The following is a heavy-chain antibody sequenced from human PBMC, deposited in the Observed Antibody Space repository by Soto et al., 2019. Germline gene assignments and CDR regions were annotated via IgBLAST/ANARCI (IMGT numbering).Heavy chain of an antibody. V-gene: IGHV4-39*01. D-gene: IGHD6-19*01. CDR2: IYYSGST. Sequence: SETLSLTCTVSGGSISSSSYYWGWIRQPPGKGLEWIGSIYYSGSTYYNPSLKSRVTISVDTSKNQFSLKLSSVTAADTAVYYGARHEVHSSGFTDYWGQGTLVTVSS. J-gene: IGHJ4*02. CDR1: GGSISSSSYY. CDR3: ARHEVHSSGFTDY.